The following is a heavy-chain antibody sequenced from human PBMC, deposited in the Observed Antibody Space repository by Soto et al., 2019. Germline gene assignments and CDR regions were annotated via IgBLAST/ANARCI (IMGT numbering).Heavy chain of an antibody. V-gene: IGHV3-23*01. D-gene: IGHD1-26*01. CDR3: AKDRSGSRPYYFDH. CDR2: ITNSGSTT. Sequence: GGSLRLSCAASGFTFSNCAMSWVRQAPGKGLEWVSGITNSGSTTYYADSVKGRFITSRDNSNNVLRLQMNSLAAEDTAVYFCAKDRSGSRPYYFDHWGQGVLVTVSS. CDR1: GFTFSNCA. J-gene: IGHJ4*02.